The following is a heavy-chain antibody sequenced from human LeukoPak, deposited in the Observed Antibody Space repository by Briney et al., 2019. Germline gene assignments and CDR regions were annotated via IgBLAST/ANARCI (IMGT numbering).Heavy chain of an antibody. Sequence: ASVKVSCKASGYSFTGSAMNWVRQAPGQGLEWMGWINTNSGGTNYAQKFQGRVTMTRDTSISTAYMELSRLRSDDTAVYYCARGARLAEFQKTIDYWGQGTLVTVSS. CDR3: ARGARLAEFQKTIDY. D-gene: IGHD3-10*01. CDR1: GYSFTGSA. CDR2: INTNSGGT. J-gene: IGHJ4*02. V-gene: IGHV1-2*02.